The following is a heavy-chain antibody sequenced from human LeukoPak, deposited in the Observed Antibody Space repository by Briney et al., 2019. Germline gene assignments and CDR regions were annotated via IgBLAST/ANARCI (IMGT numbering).Heavy chain of an antibody. D-gene: IGHD5-18*01. J-gene: IGHJ4*02. V-gene: IGHV3-9*01. CDR3: AKGDGDTTMATSFFDS. Sequence: PGGSLRLSCAASGFIFDDYAMHWVRQAPGKGLEWVSGISWNSGRIGYADSVKGRFTISRDSAKNSLFLEMNSLRAEDTALYYCAKGDGDTTMATSFFDSWGQGTLVTVSS. CDR1: GFIFDDYA. CDR2: ISWNSGRI.